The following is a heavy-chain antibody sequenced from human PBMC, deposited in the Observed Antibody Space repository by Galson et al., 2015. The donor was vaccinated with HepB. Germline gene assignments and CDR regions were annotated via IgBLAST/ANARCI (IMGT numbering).Heavy chain of an antibody. CDR3: ARLLGWDILTGPDVFDL. Sequence: SLRPSCAASGVSFRCSVVHWIGQASVKGLEWLEVRSVDGSKNYYADSVKGRFTISADNSKNMLYLQMNSLRPDDTAIYYCARLLGWDILTGPDVFDLWGQGTMVTVFS. CDR1: GVSFRCSV. CDR2: RSVDGSKN. D-gene: IGHD3-9*01. J-gene: IGHJ3*01. V-gene: IGHV3-30*04.